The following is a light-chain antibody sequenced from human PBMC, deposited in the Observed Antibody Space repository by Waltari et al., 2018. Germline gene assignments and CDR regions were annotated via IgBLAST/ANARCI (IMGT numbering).Light chain of an antibody. Sequence: QSALTQPASVSGSPGPSITISCTGTRSDVGRYNLVSSYQQHPGKAPKLMIYEVSKGPSGVSSRFSGSKSGNTASLTISGLQAEDEADYYCCSYAGSSTLWVFGGGTKLTVL. CDR3: CSYAGSSTLWV. V-gene: IGLV2-23*02. CDR1: RSDVGRYNL. CDR2: EVS. J-gene: IGLJ3*02.